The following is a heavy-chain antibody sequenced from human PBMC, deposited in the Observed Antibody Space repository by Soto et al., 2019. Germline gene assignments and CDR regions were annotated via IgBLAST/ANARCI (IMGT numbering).Heavy chain of an antibody. D-gene: IGHD6-13*01. J-gene: IGHJ5*02. CDR3: ARANSIAAAGTEGFDP. V-gene: IGHV1-69*13. CDR1: GGTFSSYA. Sequence: SVKVSCKASGGTFSSYAISWVRQAPGQGLEWMGGIIPIFGTANYAQKFQGRVTITADESTSTSYMELSSLRSEDTAVYYCARANSIAAAGTEGFDPWGQGTLVTVSS. CDR2: IIPIFGTA.